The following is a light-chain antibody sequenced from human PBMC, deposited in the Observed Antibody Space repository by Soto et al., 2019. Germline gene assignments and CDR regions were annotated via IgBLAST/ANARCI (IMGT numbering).Light chain of an antibody. V-gene: IGLV2-23*02. CDR1: SSDVGSYNL. CDR3: CSYAGSSTYV. Sequence: QCVLTQLVSVSGAALHASRIFCTGTSSDVGSYNLVSWYQQHPGKAPKLMIYEVSKRPSGVSNRFSGSKSGNTASLTISGLQAEDEADYYCCSYAGSSTYVFGTGTKVTVL. CDR2: EVS. J-gene: IGLJ1*01.